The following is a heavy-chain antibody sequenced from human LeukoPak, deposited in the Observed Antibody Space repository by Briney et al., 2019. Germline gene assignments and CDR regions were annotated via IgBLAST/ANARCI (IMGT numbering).Heavy chain of an antibody. J-gene: IGHJ6*02. CDR1: VGSISSGNW. V-gene: IGHV4/OR15-8*01. Sequence: SETLSLTCGVSVGSISSGNWWSWVRQSPGKGLEWTGEIYHNATPNYNPSLKSRVTISADTFKSHFSLKLTSVTAADTAVYYCATAPILRGEGGEHYKYGMDVWGQGTTVIVSS. CDR2: IYHNATP. D-gene: IGHD2-2*02. CDR3: ATAPILRGEGGEHYKYGMDV.